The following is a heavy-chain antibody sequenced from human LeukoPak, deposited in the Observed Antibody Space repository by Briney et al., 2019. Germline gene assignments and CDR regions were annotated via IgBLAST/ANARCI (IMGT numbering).Heavy chain of an antibody. CDR3: ASPRRGLRYYDY. CDR1: GGSSSGYY. V-gene: IGHV4-34*01. Sequence: ASETLSLTCAVYGGSSSGYYWSWIRQPPGKGLEWIGEINHSGSTNYNPSLKSRVTISVDTSKNQFSLKLSSVTAAATAVYYCASPRRGLRYYDYWGQGTLVTVSS. CDR2: INHSGST. J-gene: IGHJ4*02. D-gene: IGHD3-16*01.